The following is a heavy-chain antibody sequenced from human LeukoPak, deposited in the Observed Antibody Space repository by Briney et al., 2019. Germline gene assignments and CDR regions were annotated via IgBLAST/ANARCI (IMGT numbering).Heavy chain of an antibody. CDR2: ISSTSTYI. J-gene: IGHJ4*02. CDR1: GFTVSTNY. V-gene: IGHV3-21*01. CDR3: TRDEDEELVRDY. Sequence: RGSLRLSCAASGFTVSTNYMSWVRQAPAKGLEWVSSISSTSTYIYYADSVKGRFTVSRDNAKKSLYLQMNSLRADDTAVYYCTRDEDEELVRDYWGQGTLVTVSS. D-gene: IGHD6-13*01.